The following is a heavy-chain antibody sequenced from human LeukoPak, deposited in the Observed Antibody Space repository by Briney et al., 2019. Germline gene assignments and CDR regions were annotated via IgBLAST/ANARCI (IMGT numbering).Heavy chain of an antibody. Sequence: GASLRLSCAASGFTFSSYAMSWVRQAPGKGLKWGSAISAGGDNTYYADSVKGRFTISRDNSRNTVYLQINSLRAEDTAVYYCAKEYRSPGPFDYWGQGTLVTVSS. J-gene: IGHJ4*02. CDR2: ISAGGDNT. CDR3: AKEYRSPGPFDY. V-gene: IGHV3-23*01. D-gene: IGHD6-19*01. CDR1: GFTFSSYA.